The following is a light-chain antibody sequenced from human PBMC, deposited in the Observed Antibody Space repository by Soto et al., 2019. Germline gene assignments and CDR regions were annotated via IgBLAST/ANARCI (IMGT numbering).Light chain of an antibody. Sequence: QSALTQPPSASGTPGQRVTISCSGSSSNIGGNSVNWYQHLPGTAPKILMYSDDERPSGVPDRFSGSKSGTSASLAISGLQSEDEADYYCAAWDDNLNGPVFGGGTKLHRP. J-gene: IGLJ2*01. CDR2: SDD. CDR1: SSNIGGNS. V-gene: IGLV1-44*01. CDR3: AAWDDNLNGPV.